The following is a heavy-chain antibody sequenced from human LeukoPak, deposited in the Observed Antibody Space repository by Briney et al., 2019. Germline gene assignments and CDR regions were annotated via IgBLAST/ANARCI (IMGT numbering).Heavy chain of an antibody. CDR1: GYTLTSYY. CDR2: INPSGGST. J-gene: IGHJ3*02. D-gene: IGHD3-22*01. CDR3: ARATTYDSSGYYYEWFAFDI. Sequence: ASVKVSCKASGYTLTSYYMHWVRQAPGQGLEWMGIINPSGGSTSYAQKFQGRVTMTRDTSTSTVYMELSSLRSEDTAVYYCARATTYDSSGYYYEWFAFDIWGQGTMVTVSS. V-gene: IGHV1-46*01.